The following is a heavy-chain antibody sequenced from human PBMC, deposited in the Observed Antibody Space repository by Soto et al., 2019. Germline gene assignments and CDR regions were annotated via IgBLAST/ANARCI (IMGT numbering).Heavy chain of an antibody. Sequence: PGGSLRLSCAASGFTFSGYAMHWVRQAPGKGLEWVAVISYDGSNKYYADSVKGRFTISRDNSKNTLYLQMNSLRAEDTAVSYCARDPPSYSSPWFDPWGQGTLVTVSS. D-gene: IGHD6-13*01. J-gene: IGHJ5*02. CDR3: ARDPPSYSSPWFDP. V-gene: IGHV3-30-3*01. CDR2: ISYDGSNK. CDR1: GFTFSGYA.